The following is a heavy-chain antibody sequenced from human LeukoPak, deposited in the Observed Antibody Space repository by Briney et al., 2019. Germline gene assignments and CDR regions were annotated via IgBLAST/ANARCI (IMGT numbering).Heavy chain of an antibody. V-gene: IGHV3-7*01. Sequence: GGSLRLYCAASGFTFSSYWMSWVRQAPGKGLEWVANIKQDGSEKYYVDSVKGRFTISRDNAKNSLYLQMNSLRAEDTAVYYCARDPLVVVAATGSYDIWGQGTMVTVSS. J-gene: IGHJ3*02. CDR3: ARDPLVVVAATGSYDI. CDR1: GFTFSSYW. CDR2: IKQDGSEK. D-gene: IGHD2-15*01.